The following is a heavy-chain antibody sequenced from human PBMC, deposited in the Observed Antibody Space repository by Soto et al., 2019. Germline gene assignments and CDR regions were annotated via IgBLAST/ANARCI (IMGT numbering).Heavy chain of an antibody. CDR3: AHRKRTITVATYFDY. CDR2: LYWDGDK. V-gene: IGHV2-5*02. Sequence: QITLRESGPTLVKPTQTLTLTCTFSGFSLGTSGEGVGWIRQPPRKALEWLATLYWDGDKRYSPSLRNRLTICHDTSESQVVLTMTNMDAADTATYFCAHRKRTITVATYFDYWGLGSLVTVSS. J-gene: IGHJ4*02. D-gene: IGHD1-7*01. CDR1: GFSLGTSGEG.